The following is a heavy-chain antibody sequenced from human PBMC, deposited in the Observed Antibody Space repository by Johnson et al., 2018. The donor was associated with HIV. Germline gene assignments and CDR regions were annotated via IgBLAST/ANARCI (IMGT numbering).Heavy chain of an antibody. Sequence: VQLVESGGVVVQPGGSLRLSCAASGFTVSSTYMSWVRQAPGKGLEWVSIIYSDGATYYADSIKGRFTISRDNSKNILYLQMNSLRAEDTAVYYCARDGNAGYCTNGVCYSDAFDIWGQGTMVTVSS. V-gene: IGHV3-66*01. J-gene: IGHJ3*02. CDR3: ARDGNAGYCTNGVCYSDAFDI. CDR2: IYSDGAT. D-gene: IGHD2-8*01. CDR1: GFTVSSTY.